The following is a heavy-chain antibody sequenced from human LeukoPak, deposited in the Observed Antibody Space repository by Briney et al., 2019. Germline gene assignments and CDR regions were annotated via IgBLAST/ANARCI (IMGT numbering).Heavy chain of an antibody. CDR3: ARDRKIFEGGYYYYMDV. Sequence: GGSLRLSCAASGFTFSSYAMHWVRQAPGKGLEWVAVISYDGSNKYYADSVKGRLTISRDNSKNTLYLQMNSLRAEDTAVYYCARDRKIFEGGYYYYMDVWGKGTTVTVSS. CDR2: ISYDGSNK. J-gene: IGHJ6*03. V-gene: IGHV3-30*04. D-gene: IGHD3-3*01. CDR1: GFTFSSYA.